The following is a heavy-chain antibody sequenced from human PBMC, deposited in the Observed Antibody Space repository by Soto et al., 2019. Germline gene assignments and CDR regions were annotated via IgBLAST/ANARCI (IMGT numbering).Heavy chain of an antibody. D-gene: IGHD2-21*02. J-gene: IGHJ4*02. CDR3: ARSAYCGGDCYSGGDY. V-gene: IGHV1-69*02. CDR1: GGTFSSYT. CDR2: IIPILGIA. Sequence: QVQLVQSGAEVKKPGSSVKVSCKASGGTFSSYTISWVRQAPGQGLEWMGRIIPILGIANYAQKFQGRVTITADKSTSTAYMERGSLRSEDTAVYYCARSAYCGGDCYSGGDYWGQGTLVTVSS.